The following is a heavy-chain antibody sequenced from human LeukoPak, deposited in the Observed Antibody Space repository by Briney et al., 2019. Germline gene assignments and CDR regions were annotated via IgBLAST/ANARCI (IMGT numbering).Heavy chain of an antibody. CDR3: ARAGGSGSYSSLEY. CDR2: INHSGST. D-gene: IGHD3-10*01. V-gene: IGHV4-34*01. J-gene: IGHJ4*02. CDR1: GGSFSGYD. Sequence: KTSETLSLTCAVYGGSFSGYDWSWIRQPPGKGLEWIGEINHSGSTNYNPSLKSRVTISVDTSKNQFSLKLSSVTAADTAVYYCARAGGSGSYSSLEYWGQGTLVTVSS.